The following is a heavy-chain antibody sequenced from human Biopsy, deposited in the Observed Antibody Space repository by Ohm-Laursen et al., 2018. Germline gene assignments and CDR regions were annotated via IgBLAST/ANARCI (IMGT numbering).Heavy chain of an antibody. CDR2: INPGGNST. CDR1: GCTFTSYD. CDR3: VLASFDY. Sequence: ASVKVSCKASGCTFTSYDISWVRQAPGQGLEWMGIINPGGNSTAYTQNFQGRVTMTWDTSTTTVYMELSSLRSEDTAVYYCVLASFDYWGQGTLVTVPS. V-gene: IGHV1-46*01. J-gene: IGHJ4*02.